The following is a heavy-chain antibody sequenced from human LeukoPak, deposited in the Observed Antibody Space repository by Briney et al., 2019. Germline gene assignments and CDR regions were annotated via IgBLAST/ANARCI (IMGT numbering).Heavy chain of an antibody. D-gene: IGHD6-13*01. Sequence: GSLRLSCAASGFTVSSNYMSWVRQAPGKGLEWVSVIYSGGSTYYADSVKGRFTISRHNSKNTLYLQMNSLRAEDTAVYYCARALGYSSSWYYFDYWGLGTLVTVSS. CDR1: GFTVSSNY. CDR3: ARALGYSSSWYYFDY. J-gene: IGHJ4*02. CDR2: IYSGGST. V-gene: IGHV3-53*04.